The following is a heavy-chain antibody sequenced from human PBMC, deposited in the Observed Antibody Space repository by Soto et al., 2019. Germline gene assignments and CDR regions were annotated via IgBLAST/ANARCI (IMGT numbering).Heavy chain of an antibody. CDR3: AKDTAYGDYGSFDY. Sequence: EVPLVESGGGLVQPGRSLRLSCAASGFTFDDYAMHWVRQAPGKGLEWVSGISWNSGSIGYADSVKGRFTISRDNAKNSLYLQMNSLRAEDTALYYCAKDTAYGDYGSFDYWGQGTLVTVSS. D-gene: IGHD4-17*01. J-gene: IGHJ4*02. V-gene: IGHV3-9*01. CDR1: GFTFDDYA. CDR2: ISWNSGSI.